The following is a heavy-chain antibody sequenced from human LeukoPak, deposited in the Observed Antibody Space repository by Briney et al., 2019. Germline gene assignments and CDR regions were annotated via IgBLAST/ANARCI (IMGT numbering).Heavy chain of an antibody. D-gene: IGHD3-10*01. CDR2: ISSSGSSI. J-gene: IGHJ4*02. CDR3: ARGGLYYYGSGSYTIDY. Sequence: GGSLRLSCIGSTFTFSDYGMHWVRQAPGKGLEWVSYISSSGSSIYYTDSVKGRFTISRDNAKNSLYLQMNSLRAEDTAVYYCARGGLYYYGSGSYTIDYWGQGTLVTVSS. V-gene: IGHV3-11*01. CDR1: TFTFSDYG.